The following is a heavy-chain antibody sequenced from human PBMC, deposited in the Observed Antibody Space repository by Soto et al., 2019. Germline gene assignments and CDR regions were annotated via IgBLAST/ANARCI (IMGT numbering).Heavy chain of an antibody. V-gene: IGHV4-30-2*01. J-gene: IGHJ5*02. CDR3: ARVPDR. CDR1: GGSISSGGYS. Sequence: SETLSLTCAVSGGSISSGGYSWSWIRRPPGKGLEWIGYIYHSGSTYYNPSLKSRVTISVDRSKNQLSLKLSSVTAADTAVYYCARVPDRWGQGTLVTVSS. D-gene: IGHD2-2*01. CDR2: IYHSGST.